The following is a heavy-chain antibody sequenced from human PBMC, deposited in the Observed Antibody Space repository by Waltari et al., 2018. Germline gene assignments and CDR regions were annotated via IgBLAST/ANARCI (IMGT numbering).Heavy chain of an antibody. D-gene: IGHD3-22*01. CDR2: INAGNGNT. CDR1: GYTFTSYA. J-gene: IGHJ4*02. V-gene: IGHV1-3*01. Sequence: QVQLVQSGAEVKKPGASVKVSCKASGYTFTSYAMHWVRQAPGQRLEWMGWINAGNGNTKYSQKFQGRVTITRDTSASTAYMELSSLRSEDTAVYYCARYPHYDSSGYYYFDYWGQGTLVTVSS. CDR3: ARYPHYDSSGYYYFDY.